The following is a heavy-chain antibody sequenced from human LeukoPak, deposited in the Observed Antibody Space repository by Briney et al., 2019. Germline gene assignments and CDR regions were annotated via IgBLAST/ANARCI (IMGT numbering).Heavy chain of an antibody. V-gene: IGHV3-30*03. J-gene: IGHJ4*02. CDR1: GFTFNSYD. Sequence: GGSLRLSCTASGFTFNSYDMHWVRQAPGKGLEWVAKISYDGINEDYADSVKGRFTISRDNSKNTLYLQMNSLRAEDTAVYYCAREYEAEIQLWSPTLNYWGQGTLVTVSS. CDR2: ISYDGINE. D-gene: IGHD5-18*01. CDR3: AREYEAEIQLWSPTLNY.